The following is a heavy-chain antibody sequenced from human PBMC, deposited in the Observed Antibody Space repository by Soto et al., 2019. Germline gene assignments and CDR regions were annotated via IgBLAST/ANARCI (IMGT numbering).Heavy chain of an antibody. Sequence: EVQVLESGGDLVQPGGSLRLSCAASGFTFRSYAMSWVRQAPGKGLEWVSTVSNSGGSTYYADSVKGRFTISRDTSKNTMYLEMNSLRAADTAIYYCAKAPREGELSLLFDYWGQGTLVTVSS. V-gene: IGHV3-23*01. CDR2: VSNSGGST. CDR3: AKAPREGELSLLFDY. J-gene: IGHJ4*02. D-gene: IGHD3-16*02. CDR1: GFTFRSYA.